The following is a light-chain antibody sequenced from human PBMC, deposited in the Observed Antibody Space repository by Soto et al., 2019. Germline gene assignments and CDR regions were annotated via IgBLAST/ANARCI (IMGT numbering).Light chain of an antibody. CDR3: MQGTHWPPVT. J-gene: IGKJ2*01. CDR1: QSLVYSDGNTY. Sequence: DVVMTQSPLSLPVTLGQPASISCRSSQSLVYSDGNTYLNWFQQRPGQSPRRLIYKVSNRDSGVPDRFSGSGSGTDFTLTISRVAAEDVGVYYCMQGTHWPPVTFGQGTKLEIK. CDR2: KVS. V-gene: IGKV2-30*01.